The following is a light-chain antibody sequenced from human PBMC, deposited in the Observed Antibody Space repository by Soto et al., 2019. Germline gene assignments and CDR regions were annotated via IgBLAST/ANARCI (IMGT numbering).Light chain of an antibody. CDR1: QSVSGW. CDR3: QQLNSYPIT. V-gene: IGKV1-5*01. J-gene: IGKJ5*01. Sequence: DIQMTQSPSTLSASVGDTVTVTCRASQSVSGWLAWYQQKPGEAPKLLIYDASSLESGTPSRFSGRRSGTQFTLTINGLQPDDFATYYCQQLNSYPITFGQGTRLEIK. CDR2: DAS.